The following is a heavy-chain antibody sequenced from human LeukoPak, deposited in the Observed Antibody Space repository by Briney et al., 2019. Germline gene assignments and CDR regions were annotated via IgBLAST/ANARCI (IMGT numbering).Heavy chain of an antibody. CDR3: AKGFYGSGSYILFDY. D-gene: IGHD3-10*01. CDR1: GFTFSSYA. Sequence: HSGGSLRLSCAASGFTFSSYAMSWVRQAPGKGLEWVSAISGSGGSTYYADSVKGRFTISRDNSKNTLYLQMNSLRAEDTAVYYCAKGFYGSGSYILFDYWGQGTLVTVSS. J-gene: IGHJ4*02. V-gene: IGHV3-23*01. CDR2: ISGSGGST.